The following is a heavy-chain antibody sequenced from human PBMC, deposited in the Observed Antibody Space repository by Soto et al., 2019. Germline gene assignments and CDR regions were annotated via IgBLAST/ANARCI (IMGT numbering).Heavy chain of an antibody. D-gene: IGHD6-19*01. J-gene: IGHJ4*02. CDR2: INAGNGNT. Sequence: QVQLVQSGAEEKKPGASVKVSCKASGYTFTGYAMHWVRQAPGQRLEWMGWINAGNGNTKYSQKFQGRVTITRDTSASTAYMELSSLRSEDTAVYYCARAVAVAAEFDYWCQVTLVTVCS. V-gene: IGHV1-3*05. CDR3: ARAVAVAAEFDY. CDR1: GYTFTGYA.